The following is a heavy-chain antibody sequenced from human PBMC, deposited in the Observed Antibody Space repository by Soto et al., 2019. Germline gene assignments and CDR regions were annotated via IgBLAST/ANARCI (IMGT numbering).Heavy chain of an antibody. Sequence: EMQLVETGGGLIHPGGSLRLSCAASGFTVSSDHMSWVRQAPGNGLEWISVMYYGGTTYYADSVQGRFTVSRDSSKNTLYLQMNDLRADDTAVYYCAREAAGFDIWGQGTMVTVSS. J-gene: IGHJ3*02. CDR1: GFTVSSDH. D-gene: IGHD6-13*01. V-gene: IGHV3-53*02. CDR2: MYYGGTT. CDR3: AREAAGFDI.